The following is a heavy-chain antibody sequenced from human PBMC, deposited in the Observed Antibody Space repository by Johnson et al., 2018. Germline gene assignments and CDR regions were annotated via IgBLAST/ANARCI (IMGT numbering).Heavy chain of an antibody. J-gene: IGHJ6*02. Sequence: QVQLQESGPGLVKPSETLSLTCTVSGGSISSYYWSWIRQPPGKGLEWIGYIYYSGSTNYNPSLKSRVTISVATSKNKFSLKLSSVTAADTAGYYCARDGAGCSSTSCYRYYYYGMDVWGQGTTVTVSS. D-gene: IGHD2-2*01. CDR3: ARDGAGCSSTSCYRYYYYGMDV. CDR1: GGSISSYY. V-gene: IGHV4-59*01. CDR2: IYYSGST.